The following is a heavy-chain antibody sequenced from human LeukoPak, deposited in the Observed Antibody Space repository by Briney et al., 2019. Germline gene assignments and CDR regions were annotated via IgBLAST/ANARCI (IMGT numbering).Heavy chain of an antibody. J-gene: IGHJ2*01. D-gene: IGHD1-14*01. CDR3: ARRGSGASLENYFDL. CDR2: IYYSGNT. V-gene: IGHV4-59*08. Sequence: PSETLSHTCTVSGGSICSYFCSWIRQPPGKGLEYIGYIYYSGNTNSNPSLNSRVTISVDTSKNQFSLTLSSVTAADTAVYYCARRGSGASLENYFDLWGGGNLFTVSS. CDR1: GGSICSYF.